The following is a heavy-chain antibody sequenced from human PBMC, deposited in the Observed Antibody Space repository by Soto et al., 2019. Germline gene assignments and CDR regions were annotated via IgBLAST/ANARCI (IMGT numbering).Heavy chain of an antibody. V-gene: IGHV3-23*01. CDR1: GFTFSSYA. CDR3: AKSQQQLVRYNWFDP. D-gene: IGHD6-13*01. J-gene: IGHJ5*02. Sequence: EVQLLESGGGLVQPGGSLRLSCAASGFTFSSYAMSWVRQAPGKGLEWVSLISGSGGSTYYADSVKGRFTISRDNSKNTLYLQMNRLRAEDTAVYYCAKSQQQLVRYNWFDPWGQGTLVTVSS. CDR2: ISGSGGST.